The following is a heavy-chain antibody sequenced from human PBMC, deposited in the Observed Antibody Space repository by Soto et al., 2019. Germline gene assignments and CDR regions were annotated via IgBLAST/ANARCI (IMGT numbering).Heavy chain of an antibody. Sequence: QVQLQESGPGLVKPSQTLSLTCTVSGGSISSGDYYWSWIRQPPGKGLEWIGYIYYSGSTYYNPSLKSRVTISVDPSKNQFPLKLSSVTAADTAVYYCARDRGSSWFYGTDYWGRGTLVTVSS. D-gene: IGHD6-13*01. V-gene: IGHV4-30-4*01. CDR2: IYYSGST. CDR1: GGSISSGDYY. J-gene: IGHJ4*02. CDR3: ARDRGSSWFYGTDY.